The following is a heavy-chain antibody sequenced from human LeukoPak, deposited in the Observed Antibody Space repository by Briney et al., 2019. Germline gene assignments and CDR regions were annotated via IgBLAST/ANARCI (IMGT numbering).Heavy chain of an antibody. CDR3: ARARGFGDDAFDI. Sequence: SQTLSLTCTVSGGSIGSGGYYWSWIRQPPGKGLEWIGYIYHSGSTYYNPSLKSRVTISVDRSKNQFSLKLSSVTAADTAVYYCARARGFGDDAFDIWGQGTMVTVSS. CDR2: IYHSGST. CDR1: GGSIGSGGYY. D-gene: IGHD3-10*01. J-gene: IGHJ3*02. V-gene: IGHV4-30-2*01.